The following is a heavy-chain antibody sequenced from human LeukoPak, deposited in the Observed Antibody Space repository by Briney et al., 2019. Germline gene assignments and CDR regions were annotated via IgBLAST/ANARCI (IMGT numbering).Heavy chain of an antibody. CDR3: ARQGSGGRAFDI. J-gene: IGHJ3*02. CDR1: GGSISDYY. D-gene: IGHD1-26*01. V-gene: IGHV4-59*08. CDR2: LYYNGST. Sequence: SETLSLTCAVSGGSISDYYWSWIRQPPGKGLEWIGYLYYNGSTNYNPSLKSRVTISVDTSKRHFSLELSSVTAADTAVYYCARQGSGGRAFDIWGQGTMVTVPS.